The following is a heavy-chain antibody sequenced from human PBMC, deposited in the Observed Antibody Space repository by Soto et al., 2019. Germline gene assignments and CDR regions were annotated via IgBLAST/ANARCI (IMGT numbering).Heavy chain of an antibody. D-gene: IGHD6-6*01. CDR1: GFTFSSYG. CDR3: ARSRFVPNWFDP. V-gene: IGHV3-33*01. J-gene: IGHJ5*02. CDR2: IWYDGSNK. Sequence: GGSLRLSCAASGFTFSSYGMHWVRQAPGKGLEWVAVIWYDGSNKYYADSVKGRFTISRDNSKNTLYLQMNSLRAEDTAVYYCARSRFVPNWFDPWGQGTLVTVSS.